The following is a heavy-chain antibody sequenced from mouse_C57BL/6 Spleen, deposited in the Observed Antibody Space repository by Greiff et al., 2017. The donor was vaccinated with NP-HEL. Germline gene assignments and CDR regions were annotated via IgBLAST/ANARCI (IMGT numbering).Heavy chain of an antibody. V-gene: IGHV1-15*01. J-gene: IGHJ4*01. CDR3: TRDYYGSRGAMDY. CDR1: GYTFTDYE. D-gene: IGHD1-1*01. CDR2: IDPETGGT. Sequence: QVQLQQSGAELVRPGASVTLSCKASGYTFTDYEMHWVKQTPVHGLEWIGAIDPETGGTAYNQKFKGKAILTADKSSSTAYMELRSLTSEDSAVYYCTRDYYGSRGAMDYWGQGTSVTVSS.